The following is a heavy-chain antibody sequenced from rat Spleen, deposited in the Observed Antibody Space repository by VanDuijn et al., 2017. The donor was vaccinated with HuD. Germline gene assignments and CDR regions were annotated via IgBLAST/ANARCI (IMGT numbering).Heavy chain of an antibody. CDR2: IWGDGST. J-gene: IGHJ2*01. V-gene: IGHV2-4*01. Sequence: QVQVKESGPGLVQPSQTLSLTCTVSGFSLTNYGVNWVRQPPGKGLEWMGGIWGDGSTNYNSTLKSRLSISRDTSKSQVFLKMNSLQTEDTATYYCARELPGYNPFDYWGQGVMVTVSS. D-gene: IGHD1-4*01. CDR1: GFSLTNYG. CDR3: ARELPGYNPFDY.